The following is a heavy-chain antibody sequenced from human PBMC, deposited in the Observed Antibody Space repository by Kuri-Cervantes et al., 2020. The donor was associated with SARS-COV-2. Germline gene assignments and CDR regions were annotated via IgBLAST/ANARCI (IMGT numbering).Heavy chain of an antibody. CDR3: ARVLYYYMDV. CDR1: GYTFTSYG. V-gene: IGHV1-18*04. CDR2: LSAYNGST. J-gene: IGHJ6*03. Sequence: ASVKVSCKASGYTFTSYGISWVRQAPGQGLEWMGWLSAYNGSTGYAQKFQGRVTMTRNTSISTAYMELRSLRSDDTAVYYCARVLYYYMDVWGKGTTVTVSS.